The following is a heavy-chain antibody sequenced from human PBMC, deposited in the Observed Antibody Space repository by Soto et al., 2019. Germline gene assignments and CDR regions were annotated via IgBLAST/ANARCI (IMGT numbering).Heavy chain of an antibody. Sequence: PLRHSCSASYFTFSNAWMNLVLQTPFKLLEWVGRIKSKTDGGTTDYAAPVKGRFTISRDDSKNTLYLQMNSLKTEDTAVYYCTTDPVTMIVVVPSSGWGQGTLVTVSS. D-gene: IGHD3-22*01. V-gene: IGHV3-15*07. CDR3: TTDPVTMIVVVPSSG. CDR1: YFTFSNAW. CDR2: IKSKTDGGTT. J-gene: IGHJ4*02.